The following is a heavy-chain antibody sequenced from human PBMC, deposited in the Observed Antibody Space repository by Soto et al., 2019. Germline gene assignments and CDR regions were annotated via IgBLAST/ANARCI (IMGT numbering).Heavy chain of an antibody. J-gene: IGHJ4*02. CDR1: GFTFSSYG. V-gene: IGHV3-33*01. CDR3: ARDQFRGYNYGSTDY. D-gene: IGHD5-18*01. CDR2: IWYDGSNK. Sequence: WGSLRLSCAASGFTFSSYGMHWVRQAPGKGLEWVAVIWYDGSNKYYADSVKGRFTISRDNSKNTLYLQMNSLRAEDTAVYYCARDQFRGYNYGSTDYWGQGTLVTVSS.